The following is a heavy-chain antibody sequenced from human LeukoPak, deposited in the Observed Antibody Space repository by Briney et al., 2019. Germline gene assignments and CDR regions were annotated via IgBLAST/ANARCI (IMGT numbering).Heavy chain of an antibody. J-gene: IGHJ4*02. D-gene: IGHD6-19*01. CDR2: IYYSGST. V-gene: IGHV4-59*08. Sequence: SETLSLTCTVSGGSISSYYWSWIRQPPGKGLEWIGYIYYSGSTNYNPSLKSRVTISVDTSKNQFSLKLSSVTAADTAVYYCARGPSSGWYGLDYWGQGTLVTVSS. CDR1: GGSISSYY. CDR3: ARGPSSGWYGLDY.